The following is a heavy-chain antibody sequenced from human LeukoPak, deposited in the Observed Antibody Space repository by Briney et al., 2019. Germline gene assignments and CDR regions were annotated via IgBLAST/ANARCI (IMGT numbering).Heavy chain of an antibody. CDR2: IYYSGST. V-gene: IGHV4-59*01. D-gene: IGHD3-3*01. CDR3: ARGRFLDAFDI. J-gene: IGHJ3*02. Sequence: PSETLSLTCTVSGGSISSYYWSWIRQPPGKGLEWIGYIYYSGSTKYKPSLKSRVTISVDTSKNQFSLKLSSVTAADAAVYYCARGRFLDAFDIWGQGTMVTVSS. CDR1: GGSISSYY.